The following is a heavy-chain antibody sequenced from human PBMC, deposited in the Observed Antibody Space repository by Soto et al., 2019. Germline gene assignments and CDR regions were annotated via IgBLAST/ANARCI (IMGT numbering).Heavy chain of an antibody. V-gene: IGHV3-49*03. CDR2: IRSKAYGGTT. CDR3: TRRDVETEHDY. CDR1: GFTFGDYA. D-gene: IGHD3-10*02. J-gene: IGHJ4*02. Sequence: SGGSLRLSCTASGFTFGDYAMSWFRQAPGKGLEWVGFIRSKAYGGTTEYAASVKGRFTISRDDSKSIAYLQMNSLKTEDTAVYYCTRRDVETEHDYWGQGTLVTVSS.